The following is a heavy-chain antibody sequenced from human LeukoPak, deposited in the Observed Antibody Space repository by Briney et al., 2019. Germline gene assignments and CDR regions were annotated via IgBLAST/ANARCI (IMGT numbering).Heavy chain of an antibody. CDR2: ISYDGSNK. CDR3: ARAKSTKYYFDY. Sequence: GGPLRLSCAASGFTFSSYAMHWVRQAPGKGLEWVAVISYDGSNKYYADSVKGRFTISRDNSKNTLYLQMNSLRAEDTAVYYCARAKSTKYYFDYWGQGTLSPSPQ. V-gene: IGHV3-30-3*01. J-gene: IGHJ4*02. CDR1: GFTFSSYA.